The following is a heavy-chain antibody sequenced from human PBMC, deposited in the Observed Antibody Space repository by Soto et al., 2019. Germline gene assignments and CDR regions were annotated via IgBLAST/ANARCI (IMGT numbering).Heavy chain of an antibody. CDR2: IYYSGST. Sequence: QVQLQESGPGLVKPSQTLSLTCTVSGGPLSGGGYYWTWFRQHPGKAWGWIGYIYYSGSTYYNPSLKSRVTISVDTSKNQFSLKLSSVTAADTAVYYCARGAHYSSPFRWFDPWGQGTLVTVSS. J-gene: IGHJ5*02. D-gene: IGHD6-13*01. CDR1: GGPLSGGGYY. CDR3: ARGAHYSSPFRWFDP. V-gene: IGHV4-31*03.